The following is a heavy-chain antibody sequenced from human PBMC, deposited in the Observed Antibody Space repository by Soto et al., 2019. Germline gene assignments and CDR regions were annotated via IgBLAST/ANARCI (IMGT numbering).Heavy chain of an antibody. CDR1: GGTFSSYA. J-gene: IGHJ3*02. CDR3: ARYYSQWLVPYAFDI. V-gene: IGHV1-69*13. Sequence: SVKVSCKASGGTFSSYAISWVRQAPGQGLEWMGGIIPIFGTANYAQKFQGRVTITADESTSTAYMELSSLRSEDTAVYYCARYYSQWLVPYAFDIWGQGTMVTV. D-gene: IGHD6-19*01. CDR2: IIPIFGTA.